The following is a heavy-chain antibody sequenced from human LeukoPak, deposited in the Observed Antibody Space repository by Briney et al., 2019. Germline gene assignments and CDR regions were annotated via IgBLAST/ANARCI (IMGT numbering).Heavy chain of an antibody. V-gene: IGHV1-69*13. CDR1: GGTFSSYA. CDR3: ARDGYYDSSGFSNWFDL. J-gene: IGHJ5*02. Sequence: SVKVSCKASGGTFSSYAISWVRQAPGQGLEWMGGIIPIFGTANYAQKFQGRVTITADESTSTAYMELSSLRSEDTAVYYCARDGYYDSSGFSNWFDLWGQGTLVTVSS. D-gene: IGHD3-22*01. CDR2: IIPIFGTA.